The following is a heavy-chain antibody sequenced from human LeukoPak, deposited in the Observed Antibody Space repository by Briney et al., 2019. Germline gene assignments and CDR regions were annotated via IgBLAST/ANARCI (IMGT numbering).Heavy chain of an antibody. V-gene: IGHV3-15*01. Sequence: KSGGSLRLSCAGSGFTLSSAWMTWVRQAPGKGLEWVGLSKSKTDGGTTDYAAPVKGRFTTSRDDSKNTLYLQMNSLKTEDTAVYYCAKYCISADWYANWFGPWGQGTLVTVSS. J-gene: IGHJ5*02. CDR1: GFTLSSAW. CDR2: SKSKTDGGTT. D-gene: IGHD2-2*01. CDR3: AKYCISADWYANWFGP.